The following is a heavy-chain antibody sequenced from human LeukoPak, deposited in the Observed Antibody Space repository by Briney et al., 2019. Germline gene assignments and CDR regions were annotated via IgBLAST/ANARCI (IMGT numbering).Heavy chain of an antibody. CDR1: GGSISSYY. V-gene: IGHV4-59*01. J-gene: IGHJ6*02. Sequence: PSETLSLTCTVSGGSISSYYWSWIRRPPGKGLEWIGYIYYSGSTNYNPSLKSRVTISVDTSKNQFSLKLSSVTAADTAVYYCTREDPYYGMDVWGQGTTVTVSS. CDR3: TREDPYYGMDV. CDR2: IYYSGST.